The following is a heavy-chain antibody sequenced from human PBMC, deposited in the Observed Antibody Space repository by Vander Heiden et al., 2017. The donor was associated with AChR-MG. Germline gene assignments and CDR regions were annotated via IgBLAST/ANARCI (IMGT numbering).Heavy chain of an antibody. V-gene: IGHV3-23*01. J-gene: IGHJ6*02. CDR1: GSTFRSYA. Sequence: EVQLLESGGGLVQPGGSLRLSCAASGSTFRSYAMGWVRQAPGKGLEWVSAISGSGGSTYYADSVKGRFTISRDNSKNTLYLQMNSLRAEDTAVYYCAKADTEWLDYGMDVWGQGTTVTVSS. CDR3: AKADTEWLDYGMDV. D-gene: IGHD3-3*01. CDR2: ISGSGGST.